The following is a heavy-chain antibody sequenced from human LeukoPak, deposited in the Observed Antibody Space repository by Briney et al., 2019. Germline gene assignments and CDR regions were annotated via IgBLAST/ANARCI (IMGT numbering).Heavy chain of an antibody. CDR1: GLTFSSYS. CDR3: VRDHLWSFDI. J-gene: IGHJ3*02. Sequence: GGSLRLSCAASGLTFSSYSMNWVRQAPGKGPEWVSYITSSGTSKYYADSVKGRFTISRDDAKNSLYLQMNSLRAEDTAVYYCVRDHLWSFDIWGQGTVVTVSS. D-gene: IGHD2-21*01. CDR2: ITSSGTSK. V-gene: IGHV3-48*04.